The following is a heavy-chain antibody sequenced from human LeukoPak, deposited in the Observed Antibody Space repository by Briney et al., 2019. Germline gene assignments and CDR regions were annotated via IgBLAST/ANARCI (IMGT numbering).Heavy chain of an antibody. CDR3: ACLGARLGWFDP. J-gene: IGHJ5*02. CDR1: GGSFSGYY. CDR2: INHSGST. V-gene: IGHV4-34*01. D-gene: IGHD1-26*01. Sequence: PSETLSLTCAVYGGSFSGYYWSWIRQPPGEGLEWIGEINHSGSTNYNPSLKSRVTISVDTSKNQFSLKLSSVTAADTAVYYCACLGARLGWFDPWGQGTLVTVSS.